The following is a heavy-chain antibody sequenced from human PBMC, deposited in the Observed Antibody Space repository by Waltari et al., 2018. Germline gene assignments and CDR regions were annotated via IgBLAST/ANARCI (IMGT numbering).Heavy chain of an antibody. Sequence: EVQVVESEGGLVQPGGSLRLSCAASGFTFSTYWMHWARQAPGKELVWVSRINADGGSTSYADSVKGRFTISRDNANNTLYLQMNSLRAEDTAVYYCTRSRYCSTTSCQVDWFDPWGQGTLVTVSS. J-gene: IGHJ5*02. CDR3: TRSRYCSTTSCQVDWFDP. CDR1: GFTFSTYW. CDR2: INADGGST. V-gene: IGHV3-74*01. D-gene: IGHD2-2*01.